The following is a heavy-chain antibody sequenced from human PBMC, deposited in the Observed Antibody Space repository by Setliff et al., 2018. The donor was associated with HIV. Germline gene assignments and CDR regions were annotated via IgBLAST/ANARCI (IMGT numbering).Heavy chain of an antibody. CDR3: ARRASKASLDY. CDR1: GYTFTSYW. V-gene: IGHV5-51*01. Sequence: GESLKISCKGSGYTFTSYWIGWVRQMPGKGLEWMGIIYPGDSDTRYSPSFQGRVTISADKSINTAYLQWSSLQASDTAMYYCARRASKASLDYRGQGTLVTV. J-gene: IGHJ4*02. CDR2: IYPGDSDT.